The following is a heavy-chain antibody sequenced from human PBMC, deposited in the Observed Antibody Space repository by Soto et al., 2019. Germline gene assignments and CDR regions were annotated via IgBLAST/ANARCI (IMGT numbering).Heavy chain of an antibody. CDR2: IKQDGSED. V-gene: IGHV3-7*01. Sequence: GSLRLSCAASGFTFSSYAMSWVRQAPGKGLEWVANIKQDGSEDYYVDSVKGRFTISRDNAKNSLYLQMNSLRAEDTAVYYCARFGPDYNNAYWGFNNYYGLDIWGRGTTVTVSS. D-gene: IGHD4-4*01. CDR1: GFTFSSYA. CDR3: ARFGPDYNNAYWGFNNYYGLDI. J-gene: IGHJ6*02.